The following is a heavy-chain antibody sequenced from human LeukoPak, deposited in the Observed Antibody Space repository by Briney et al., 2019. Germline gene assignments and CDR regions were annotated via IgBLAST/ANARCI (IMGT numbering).Heavy chain of an antibody. CDR1: GGSISSSSYY. D-gene: IGHD5-18*01. V-gene: IGHV4-39*01. Sequence: SETLSLTCTVSGGSISSSSYYWGWIRQPPGKGLEWIGSIYYSGSTYYNPSLKSRVTISVDTSKNQFSLKLSSVTAADTAVYYCAAVDTAMVNYWGQGTLVTVPS. CDR3: AAVDTAMVNY. J-gene: IGHJ4*02. CDR2: IYYSGST.